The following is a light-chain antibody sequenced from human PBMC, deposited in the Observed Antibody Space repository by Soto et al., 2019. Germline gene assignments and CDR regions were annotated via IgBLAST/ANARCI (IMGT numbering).Light chain of an antibody. Sequence: DIQMTQSPSSLSASVGDSVTITCRASQNIKTYLNWYQQKPGKAPNLLIYAASNLQRGVPSRFSGGGSGTEFTLSISSLQPDDFATYYCQQYHTYPYTFGQGTKVDIK. CDR3: QQYHTYPYT. V-gene: IGKV1-39*01. CDR2: AAS. CDR1: QNIKTY. J-gene: IGKJ2*01.